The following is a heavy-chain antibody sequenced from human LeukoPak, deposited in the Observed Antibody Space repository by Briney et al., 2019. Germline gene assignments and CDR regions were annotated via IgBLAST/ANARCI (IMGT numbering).Heavy chain of an antibody. J-gene: IGHJ4*02. Sequence: PSETLSLTCAVSGGSISSDNWWSWVRQPPGKGLEWIGEIYHSGSTNYNPSLQSRVTISVDTSKNQFSLKLSSVTAADTAVYYCATSTTVTTLLDYWGQGTLVTVSS. CDR2: IYHSGST. CDR1: GGSISSDNW. V-gene: IGHV4-4*02. D-gene: IGHD4-17*01. CDR3: ATSTTVTTLLDY.